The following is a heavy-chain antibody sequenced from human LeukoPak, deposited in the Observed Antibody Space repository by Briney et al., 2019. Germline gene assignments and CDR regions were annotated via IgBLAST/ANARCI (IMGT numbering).Heavy chain of an antibody. CDR3: ASDYNFDY. CDR1: GFTFSSYE. J-gene: IGHJ4*02. CDR2: ISSSGSAI. Sequence: GGSLRLSCAASGFTFSSYEMTWVRQAPGKGLEWISYISSSGSAIYYADSVKGRFTISRDNAKNSLYLQMNSLRAEDTAVYYCASDYNFDYWGQGTLVTVSS. V-gene: IGHV3-48*03.